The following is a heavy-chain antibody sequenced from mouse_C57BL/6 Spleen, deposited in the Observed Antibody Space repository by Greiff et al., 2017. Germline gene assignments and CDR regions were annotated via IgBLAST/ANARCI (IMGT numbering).Heavy chain of an antibody. CDR3: ARVRNWYFDY. V-gene: IGHV5-16*01. D-gene: IGHD4-1*01. Sequence: EVQVVESEGGLVQPGSSMKLSCTASGFTFSDYYMAWVRQVPEKGLEWVANINYDGSSTYYLDTLKSRFIISRDNAKNILYLQMSSLKSEDTATYYCARVRNWYFDYWGQGTTLTVSS. CDR1: GFTFSDYY. J-gene: IGHJ2*01. CDR2: INYDGSST.